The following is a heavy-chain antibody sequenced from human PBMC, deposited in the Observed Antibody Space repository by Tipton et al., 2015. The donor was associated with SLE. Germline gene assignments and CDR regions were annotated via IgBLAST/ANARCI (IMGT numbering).Heavy chain of an antibody. Sequence: TLSLTCTVSGGSISSGDYYWSWIRQPPGKGLEWIGYVYYSGSTYYNPSLKSRVTISVDTSKIKFLLNVRSLTAADTAVYYCARSSDILTGPDNWGPGALVTVSS. D-gene: IGHD3-9*01. J-gene: IGHJ4*02. CDR2: VYYSGST. V-gene: IGHV4-30-4*01. CDR3: ARSSDILTGPDN. CDR1: GGSISSGDYY.